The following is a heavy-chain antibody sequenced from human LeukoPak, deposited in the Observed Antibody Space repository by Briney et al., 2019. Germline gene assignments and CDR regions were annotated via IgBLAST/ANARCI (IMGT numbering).Heavy chain of an antibody. CDR1: GDSISRYY. J-gene: IGHJ5*02. D-gene: IGHD3-22*01. V-gene: IGHV4-59*01. CDR2: IYYSGNT. CDR3: ARRAGYYDSSGYYRGTGDNWFDP. Sequence: SETLSLTCTVSGDSISRYYWSWIRQSPGKGLEWIGYIYYSGNTDYNPSLKSRVTISVDTSKNQISLKLTSVTAADTAVYYCARRAGYYDSSGYYRGTGDNWFDPWGQGTLVTVSS.